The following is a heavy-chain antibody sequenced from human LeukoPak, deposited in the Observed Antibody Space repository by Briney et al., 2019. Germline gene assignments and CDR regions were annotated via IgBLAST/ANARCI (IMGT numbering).Heavy chain of an antibody. Sequence: PGGSLRLSCAAPGFTFSSYGMHWVRQAPGKGLEWVAVISYDGSNKYYADSVKGRSTISRDNSKNTLYLQMNSLRAEDTAVYYCAKDDLVRGVKVYFDYWGQGTLVTVSS. D-gene: IGHD3-10*01. J-gene: IGHJ4*02. CDR2: ISYDGSNK. CDR1: GFTFSSYG. V-gene: IGHV3-30*18. CDR3: AKDDLVRGVKVYFDY.